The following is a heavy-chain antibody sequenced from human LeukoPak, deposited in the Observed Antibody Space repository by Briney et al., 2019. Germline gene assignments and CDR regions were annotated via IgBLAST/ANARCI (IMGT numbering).Heavy chain of an antibody. CDR2: VIPILGIA. CDR3: ARRRITMVRGNWFDP. Sequence: GASVKVSCKASGGTFSSYAISWVRQAPGQGLEWMGRVIPILGIANYAQKFQGRVTMTRNTSISTAYMELSSLRSEDTAVYYCARRRITMVRGNWFDPWGQGTLVTVSS. J-gene: IGHJ5*02. V-gene: IGHV1-69*04. CDR1: GGTFSSYA. D-gene: IGHD3-10*01.